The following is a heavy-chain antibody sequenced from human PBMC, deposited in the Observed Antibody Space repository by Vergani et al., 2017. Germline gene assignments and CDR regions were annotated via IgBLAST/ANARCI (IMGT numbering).Heavy chain of an antibody. CDR2: INPNSGGT. D-gene: IGHD2-2*01. CDR1: GYTFSDYY. V-gene: IGHV1-2*02. CDR3: ARDLSAVPDVNWFDP. Sequence: QVHLVQSGAEVKKPGTSVKVSCKASGYTFSDYYMHWVRQAPGQGLEWMGWINPNSGGTNYAQKFQGRVTMTRDTSISTAYMELSRLRSDDTAVYYYARDLSAVPDVNWFDPWGQGTLVTVSS. J-gene: IGHJ5*02.